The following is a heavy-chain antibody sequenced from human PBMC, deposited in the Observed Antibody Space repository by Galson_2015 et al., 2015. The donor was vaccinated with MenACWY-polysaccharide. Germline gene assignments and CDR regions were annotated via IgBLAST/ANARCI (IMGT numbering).Heavy chain of an antibody. CDR3: ARRSGGYCTTTNCPHWYFEL. CDR2: MNPNSGHT. CDR1: GYTFTSYD. Sequence: SVKVSCKASGYTFTSYDINWVRQATGQGLEWMGWMNPNSGHTGYAQKFQGRVTMTRNTSISAAYMDLSSLRSEDTAVYYCARRSGGYCTTTNCPHWYFELWGRGTLVTVSS. J-gene: IGHJ2*01. D-gene: IGHD2-2*01. V-gene: IGHV1-8*01.